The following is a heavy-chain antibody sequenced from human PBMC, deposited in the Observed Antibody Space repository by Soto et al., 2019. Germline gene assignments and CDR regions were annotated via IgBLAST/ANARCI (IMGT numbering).Heavy chain of an antibody. CDR3: ARKGNYYDSSGYLVRAFDI. CDR1: GDSASSNSAA. D-gene: IGHD3-22*01. CDR2: TYYRSKWYN. V-gene: IGHV6-1*01. Sequence: PSQTLSLTCAISGDSASSNSAAWNWIRQSPSRGLEWLGRTYYRSKWYNDYAVSVKSRITINPDTSKNQFSLQLNSVTPEDTAVYYCARKGNYYDSSGYLVRAFDIWGQGTMVTVSS. J-gene: IGHJ3*02.